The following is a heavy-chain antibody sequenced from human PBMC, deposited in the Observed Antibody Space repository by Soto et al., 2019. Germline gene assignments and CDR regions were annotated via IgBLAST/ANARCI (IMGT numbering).Heavy chain of an antibody. CDR2: ISGSGGST. D-gene: IGHD5-18*01. J-gene: IGHJ6*02. CDR3: AKDYTAQRPPYSYYCMHF. CDR1: GFTFSSYA. V-gene: IGHV3-23*01. Sequence: LRLSCAASGFTFSSYAMSWVRQAPGKGLEWVSAISGSGGSTYYADSVKGRFTISRDNSKNTLYLQMNSLRAEDTAVYYCAKDYTAQRPPYSYYCMHFRGPGTTVSVSS.